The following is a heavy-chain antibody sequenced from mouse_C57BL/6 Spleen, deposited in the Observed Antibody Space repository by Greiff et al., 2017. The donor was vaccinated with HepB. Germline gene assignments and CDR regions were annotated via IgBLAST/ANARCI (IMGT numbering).Heavy chain of an antibody. D-gene: IGHD1-1*01. V-gene: IGHV1-22*01. CDR3: ARGDYYGSSYRIFFDY. J-gene: IGHJ2*01. CDR2: INPNNGGT. CDR1: GYTFTDYN. Sequence: VQLKESGPELVKPGASVKMSCKASGYTFTDYNMHWVKQSHGKSLEWIGYINPNNGGTSYNQKFKGKATLTVNKSSSTAYMELRSLTSEDSAVYYCARGDYYGSSYRIFFDYWGQGTTLTVSS.